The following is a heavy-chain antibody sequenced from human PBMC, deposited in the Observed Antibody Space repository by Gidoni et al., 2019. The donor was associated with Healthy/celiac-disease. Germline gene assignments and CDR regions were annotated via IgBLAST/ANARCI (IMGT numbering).Heavy chain of an antibody. D-gene: IGHD5-18*01. CDR3: ARVAEGQLWLALDY. V-gene: IGHV3-7*01. CDR1: GFTFSSYW. Sequence: EVQLVESGVGLVQPGGSLSLSCAASGFTFSSYWMRWVRQAPGKGLEWVANIKQDGSEKYYVDSGKGRFTISRDNAKNSLYLQMNSLRAEDTAVYYCARVAEGQLWLALDYWGQGTLVTVSS. CDR2: IKQDGSEK. J-gene: IGHJ4*02.